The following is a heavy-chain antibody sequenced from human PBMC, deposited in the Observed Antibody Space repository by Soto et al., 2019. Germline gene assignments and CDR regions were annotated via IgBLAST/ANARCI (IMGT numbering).Heavy chain of an antibody. CDR1: GFTFSDYY. Sequence: GGSLRLSCAASGFTFSDYYMSWIRQAPGKGLEWVSYISSSGSTIYYADSVKGRFTISRDNAKNSLYLQMNSLRAEDTAVYYCARGYCTNGVCYRGLKYYFDYWCQGTLVTVSS. J-gene: IGHJ4*02. CDR2: ISSSGSTI. CDR3: ARGYCTNGVCYRGLKYYFDY. V-gene: IGHV3-11*01. D-gene: IGHD2-8*01.